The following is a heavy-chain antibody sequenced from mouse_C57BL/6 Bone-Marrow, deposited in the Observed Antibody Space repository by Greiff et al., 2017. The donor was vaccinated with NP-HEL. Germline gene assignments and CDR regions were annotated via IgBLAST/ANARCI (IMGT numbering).Heavy chain of an antibody. CDR2: INYDGSST. Sequence: EVKVEESEGGLVQPGSSMKLSCTASGFTFSDYYMAWVRQVPEKGLEWVANINYDGSSTYYLDSLKSRFIISRDNAKNILYLQMSSLKSEDTATYYCARITTVPYWYFDVWGTGTTVTVSS. CDR1: GFTFSDYY. D-gene: IGHD1-1*01. V-gene: IGHV5-16*01. J-gene: IGHJ1*03. CDR3: ARITTVPYWYFDV.